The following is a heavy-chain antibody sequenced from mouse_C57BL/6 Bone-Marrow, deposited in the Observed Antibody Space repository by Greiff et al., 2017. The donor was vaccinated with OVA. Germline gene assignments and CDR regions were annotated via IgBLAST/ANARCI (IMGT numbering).Heavy chain of an antibody. D-gene: IGHD1-1*01. Sequence: QVQLQQSGPGLVAPSQSLSITCTVSGFSLTSYGVDWVRQPPGKGLEWLGVIWGGGSTYYNSSLMSILSLSKDNSKSQVFLKMNSLQTDDTAMYDCAKHGSSYDWYFDVWGTGTTVTVSA. V-gene: IGHV2-9*01. CDR3: AKHGSSYDWYFDV. CDR1: GFSLTSYG. CDR2: IWGGGST. J-gene: IGHJ1*03.